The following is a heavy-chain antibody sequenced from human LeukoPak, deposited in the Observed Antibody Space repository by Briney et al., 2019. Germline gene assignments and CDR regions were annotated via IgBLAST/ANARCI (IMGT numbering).Heavy chain of an antibody. Sequence: GGSLRLSCAASGFTFSSYGMSWVRQAPGKGLEWVSAISGSGGSTYYADSVKGRFTISRDNSKNTLYLQMNSLRAEDTAVYYCAKAPYDDYGDYSDYWGQGTLVTVSS. J-gene: IGHJ4*02. V-gene: IGHV3-23*01. CDR3: AKAPYDDYGDYSDY. D-gene: IGHD4-17*01. CDR1: GFTFSSYG. CDR2: ISGSGGST.